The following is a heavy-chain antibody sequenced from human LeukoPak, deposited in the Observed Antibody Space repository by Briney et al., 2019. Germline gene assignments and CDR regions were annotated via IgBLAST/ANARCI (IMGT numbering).Heavy chain of an antibody. Sequence: VASVKVSCKASGYTFTSYAMHWVRQAPGQRLEWMGWINAGNGNTKYSQKFQGRVTITADESTSTAYMELSSLRSEDTAVYYCARVGHCSGGSCYSGPFDYWGQGTLVTVSS. CDR1: GYTFTSYA. D-gene: IGHD2-15*01. CDR2: INAGNGNT. CDR3: ARVGHCSGGSCYSGPFDY. J-gene: IGHJ4*02. V-gene: IGHV1-3*01.